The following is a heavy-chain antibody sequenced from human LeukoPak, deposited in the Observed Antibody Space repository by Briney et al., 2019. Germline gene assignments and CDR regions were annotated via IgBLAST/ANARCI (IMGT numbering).Heavy chain of an antibody. J-gene: IGHJ4*02. CDR3: AKSDSWDFDY. CDR2: ISYDGSNK. Sequence: GGSLRLSCAASGFTFDDYGMHWVRQAPGKGLEWVAVISYDGSNKYYADSVKGRFTISRDNSKNTLYLQMNSLRAEDTAVYYCAKSDSWDFDYWGQGTLVTVSS. D-gene: IGHD6-13*01. CDR1: GFTFDDYG. V-gene: IGHV3-30*18.